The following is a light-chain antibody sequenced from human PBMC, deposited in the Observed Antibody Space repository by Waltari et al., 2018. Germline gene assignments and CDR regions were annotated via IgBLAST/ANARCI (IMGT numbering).Light chain of an antibody. CDR2: EVS. V-gene: IGLV2-14*01. CDR3: SSYTSSSTYV. CDR1: SSDVGGYNY. Sequence: QSALTQPASVSGSPGQSITISCTGTSSDVGGYNYVSWYQQHPGNGPKLMIYEVSNRPPGVSNRFSGSKSGNTASLAISGLQAEDEADYYCSSYTSSSTYVFGTGTKVTVL. J-gene: IGLJ1*01.